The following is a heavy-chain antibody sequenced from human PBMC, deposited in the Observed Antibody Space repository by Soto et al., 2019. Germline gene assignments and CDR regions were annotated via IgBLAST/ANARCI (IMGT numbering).Heavy chain of an antibody. D-gene: IGHD3-16*01. CDR2: ISYDGKQT. CDR3: ARDGWGSNWYFDL. J-gene: IGHJ2*01. V-gene: IGHV3-30*03. Sequence: GGSLRLSCGAPGVNFKDYGMHWVRQAPGKGLEWVAVISYDGKQTYYADSVKGRFTISKDKSKRTLFLQMNSLRVDDTAVYYCARDGWGSNWYFDLWGRGTLVTVSS. CDR1: GVNFKDYG.